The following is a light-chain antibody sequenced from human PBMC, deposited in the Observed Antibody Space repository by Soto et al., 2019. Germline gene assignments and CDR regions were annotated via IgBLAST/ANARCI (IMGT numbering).Light chain of an antibody. V-gene: IGKV1-33*01. J-gene: IGKJ3*01. CDR1: QDIRNS. CDR2: DAH. CDR3: QHYNNLPPT. Sequence: DIKMTQSPSSLSASVGDRVTITCQASQDIRNSLNWYQQKTGKAPELLLYDAHNWETGLPSRFSGSGAGTDFTLTISSLQPEDIATYFCQHYNNLPPTFGPGTNVDIK.